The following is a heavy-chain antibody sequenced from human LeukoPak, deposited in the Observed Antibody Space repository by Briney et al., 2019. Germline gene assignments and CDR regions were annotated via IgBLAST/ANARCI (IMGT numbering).Heavy chain of an antibody. D-gene: IGHD1-26*01. CDR1: GFSFSSYS. CDR3: ARDSSGSYYFALDV. CDR2: ISRSSSAI. Sequence: PGGSLRLSCAASGFSFSSYSMNWVRQAPGKGLEWVSYISRSSSAIYYADSVKGRFTISRDDAKNSLYLQMNSLRDEDTAVYYCARDSSGSYYFALDVWGQGTMVTVSS. V-gene: IGHV3-48*02. J-gene: IGHJ3*01.